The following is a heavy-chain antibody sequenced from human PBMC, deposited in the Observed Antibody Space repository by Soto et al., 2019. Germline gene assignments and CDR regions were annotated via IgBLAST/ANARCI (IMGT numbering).Heavy chain of an antibody. J-gene: IGHJ4*02. CDR1: GFTFSRSA. D-gene: IGHD1-1*01. Sequence: EVQVLESGGALVQPGGSLRLSCAASGFTFSRSAMGWVLQAPGKGLEWLSLIDYTGTTTYYADSVKGQFAISRDNYKNTLYLHLNSLRAENTAVYYCATQDFGGATGTTGGRGTLVTVSS. CDR3: ATQDFGGATGTT. V-gene: IGHV3-23*05. CDR2: IDYTGTTT.